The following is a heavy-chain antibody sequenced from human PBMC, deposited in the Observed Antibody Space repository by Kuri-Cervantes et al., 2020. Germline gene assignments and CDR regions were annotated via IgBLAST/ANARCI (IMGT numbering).Heavy chain of an antibody. CDR1: GFTFSSYG. D-gene: IGHD5-12*01. CDR3: VCVVDSGYEMGTFDY. Sequence: GESLKISCAASGFTFSSYGMHWVRQAPGKGLEWVAVIWYDGSNKYYADSVKGRFTISRDNSKNTLYLQMNSLRAEDTAVYYCVCVVDSGYEMGTFDYWGQGTLVTVSS. V-gene: IGHV3-30*02. J-gene: IGHJ4*02. CDR2: IWYDGSNK.